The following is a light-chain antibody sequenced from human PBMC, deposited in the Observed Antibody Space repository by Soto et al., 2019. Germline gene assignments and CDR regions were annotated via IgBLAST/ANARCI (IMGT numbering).Light chain of an antibody. J-gene: IGLJ2*01. CDR2: TNN. CDR3: AAWDVRLSGMV. CDR1: SSSIGSNL. V-gene: IGLV1-47*02. Sequence: QSVLTQPPSASGTPGQRVTISCSGSSSSIGSNLVYWYQQLPGTAPKLLIYTNNQRPSGVPDRFSGSKSGTSASLAISGLRSEDEADYYCAAWDVRLSGMVFGGGTKLTVL.